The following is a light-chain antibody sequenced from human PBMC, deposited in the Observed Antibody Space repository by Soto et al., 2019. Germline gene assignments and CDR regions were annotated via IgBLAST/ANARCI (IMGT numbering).Light chain of an antibody. CDR3: QQRSSCPLT. CDR1: QSVSNF. CDR2: DAS. Sequence: EVVLTQSPATLSLSPGERATLSCRASQSVSNFLAWYQQKPGQSPRLLMYDASNMPAGIPARFSGSGSGTDCTLTNSSLEPEDLGVYYCQQRSSCPLTFGGGTKVEIK. V-gene: IGKV3-11*01. J-gene: IGKJ4*01.